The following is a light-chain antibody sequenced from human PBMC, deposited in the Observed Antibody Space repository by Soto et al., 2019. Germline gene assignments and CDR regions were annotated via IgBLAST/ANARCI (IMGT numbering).Light chain of an antibody. CDR3: AAWDDSLNGPM. Sequence: QSVLTQPPSASGTPGQRVTISCSGSSSNIGSNTVNWYQHLPGTAPKLLISSNNQRPSGVPDRFSGSKSGTSASLAISGLQSEDEADYYCAAWDDSLNGPMFGGGTQLTVL. CDR1: SSNIGSNT. V-gene: IGLV1-44*01. CDR2: SNN. J-gene: IGLJ7*01.